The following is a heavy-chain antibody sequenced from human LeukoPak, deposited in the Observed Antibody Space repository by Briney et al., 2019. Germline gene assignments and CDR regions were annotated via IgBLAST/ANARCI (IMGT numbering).Heavy chain of an antibody. Sequence: SETLSLTGTVSGGSISSGGYYWSWIRQHPGKGLEWIGYIYYSGSTYDNPSLKSRVTISVDTSKNQFSLKLSSVTAADTAVYYCARVSQGSLDYWGQGTLVTVSS. CDR1: GGSISSGGYY. CDR2: IYYSGST. J-gene: IGHJ4*02. CDR3: ARVSQGSLDY. V-gene: IGHV4-31*03.